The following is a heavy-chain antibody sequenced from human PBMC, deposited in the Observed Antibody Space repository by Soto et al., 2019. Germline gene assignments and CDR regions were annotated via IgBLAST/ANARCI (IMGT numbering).Heavy chain of an antibody. CDR3: ARGNWNYYYGFDV. Sequence: GGSLRLSCAASEFTFDKYYMTWVRQAPGKGPEWVANIKPDGSEQYYVDSVKGRFTISRDNANNSLYLQMNSLRAEDTAVYFCARGNWNYYYGFDVWGQGTTVTVSS. CDR1: EFTFDKYY. CDR2: IKPDGSEQ. V-gene: IGHV3-7*01. J-gene: IGHJ6*02. D-gene: IGHD1-20*01.